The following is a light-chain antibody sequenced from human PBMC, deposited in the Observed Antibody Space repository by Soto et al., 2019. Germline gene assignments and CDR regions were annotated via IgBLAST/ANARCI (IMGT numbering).Light chain of an antibody. Sequence: DIELTQSPSSLSASVGDRVTITCRASQSISTFLNWYQHKRGKAPKLLIHGAFSLQSGVPFRFTGSGSGTDFSLTISGLQPEDSATYYCQQSYSTLLSFGGGTKVEI. CDR2: GAF. CDR1: QSISTF. CDR3: QQSYSTLLS. V-gene: IGKV1-39*01. J-gene: IGKJ4*01.